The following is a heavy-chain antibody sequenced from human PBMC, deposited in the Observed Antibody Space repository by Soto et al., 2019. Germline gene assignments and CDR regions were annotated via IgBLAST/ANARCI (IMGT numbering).Heavy chain of an antibody. CDR3: AREFFGAGNWFDP. Sequence: SETLSLSCTVSGGSISHFYWSWIRQSPGNGLEWIGYIYYSGSTNYNPSLKSRVTISVDTSKNQFSLKLSSVTAADTAVYYCAREFFGAGNWFDPWGQGTLVTVSS. J-gene: IGHJ5*02. D-gene: IGHD3-3*01. CDR2: IYYSGST. CDR1: GGSISHFY. V-gene: IGHV4-59*01.